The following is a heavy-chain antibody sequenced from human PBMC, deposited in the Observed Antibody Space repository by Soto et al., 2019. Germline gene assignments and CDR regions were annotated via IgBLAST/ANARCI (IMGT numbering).Heavy chain of an antibody. CDR2: ISSSSSYI. D-gene: IGHD3-22*01. V-gene: IGHV3-21*01. CDR3: ERGLYYYDCSRYYFA. Sequence: EVQLVESGGGLVKPGGSLRLSCAASGFTFSSYSMNWVRQAPGKGLEWVSSISSSSSYIYYADSVKGRFTISRDNAKNSLYLQMNSLRAEYTAVYYCERGLYYYDCSRYYFAWGQGTLVTVSS. J-gene: IGHJ4*02. CDR1: GFTFSSYS.